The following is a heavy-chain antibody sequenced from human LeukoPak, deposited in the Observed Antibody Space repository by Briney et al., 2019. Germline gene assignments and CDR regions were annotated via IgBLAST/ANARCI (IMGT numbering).Heavy chain of an antibody. CDR2: ISSSSSTI. Sequence: GGSLRLSCAASGFTFSSYSMNWVRQAPGKGLEWVSYISSSSSTIYYADSVKGRFTISRDNAKNSLYLQMNSQRAEDTAVYYCASLAGGSSGGYFDYWGQGTLVTVSS. V-gene: IGHV3-48*01. D-gene: IGHD6-6*01. J-gene: IGHJ4*02. CDR3: ASLAGGSSGGYFDY. CDR1: GFTFSSYS.